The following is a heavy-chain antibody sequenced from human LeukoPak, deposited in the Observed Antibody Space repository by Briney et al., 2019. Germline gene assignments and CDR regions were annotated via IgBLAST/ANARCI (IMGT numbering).Heavy chain of an antibody. CDR3: ARRVNDILTGGTSDY. V-gene: IGHV4-39*01. D-gene: IGHD3-9*01. CDR2: IYSSGFT. J-gene: IGHJ4*02. CDR1: GVSISSTSYY. Sequence: SETLSLTCTVSGVSISSTSYYWGWIRQPPGMGLEWIGDIYSSGFTFYNPSLESRVTISVDTSKNQFSLKLRSVTAADTAMYYCARRVNDILTGGTSDYWGQGTLVPVSS.